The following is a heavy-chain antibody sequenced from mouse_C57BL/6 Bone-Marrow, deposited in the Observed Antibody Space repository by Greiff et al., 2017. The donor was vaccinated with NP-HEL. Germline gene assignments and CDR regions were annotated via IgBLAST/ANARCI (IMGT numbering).Heavy chain of an antibody. CDR2: IYPRSGNT. D-gene: IGHD2-4*01. CDR1: GYTFTSYG. Sequence: VMLVESGAELARPGASVKLSCKASGYTFTSYGISWVKQRTGQGLEWIGEIYPRSGNTYYNEKFKGKATLTADKSSSTAYMELRSLTSEDSAVYFCARKRDYDEGAWFAYWGQGTLVTVSA. CDR3: ARKRDYDEGAWFAY. V-gene: IGHV1-81*01. J-gene: IGHJ3*01.